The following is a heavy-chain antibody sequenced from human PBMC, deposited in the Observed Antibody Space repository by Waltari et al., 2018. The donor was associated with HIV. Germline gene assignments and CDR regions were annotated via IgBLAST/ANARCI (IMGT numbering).Heavy chain of an antibody. CDR2: ILEDGSNR. V-gene: IGHV3-33*01. J-gene: IGHJ6*02. CDR3: ARDRGHSYYYYGMDV. CDR1: GFTFSSYG. D-gene: IGHD3-10*01. Sequence: QVQLFESGGGVVQPGRSLRLSCAASGFTFSSYGMHWVRQAPGKGVEWVAVILEDGSNRYYADPVKGRFTIARDNSQNTLYLQMNSLRAEDTAVYYCARDRGHSYYYYGMDVWGQGTTVTVSS.